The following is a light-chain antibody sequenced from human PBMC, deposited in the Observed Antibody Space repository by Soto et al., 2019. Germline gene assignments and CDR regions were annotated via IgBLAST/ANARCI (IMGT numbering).Light chain of an antibody. Sequence: EIVLTQSPGTLSLSPGERATLSCRASQSVNNNYLAWYQQKPGQAPRLLIYGASSRATGIPERFSGSGSVTDFTLTISRLEPDDFAVYYCEQYYSSPWTFGQGTNVDIK. V-gene: IGKV3-20*01. J-gene: IGKJ1*01. CDR2: GAS. CDR3: EQYYSSPWT. CDR1: QSVNNNY.